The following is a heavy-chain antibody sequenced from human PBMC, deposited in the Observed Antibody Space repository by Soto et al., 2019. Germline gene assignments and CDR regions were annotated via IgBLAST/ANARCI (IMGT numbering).Heavy chain of an antibody. V-gene: IGHV1-18*04. CDR1: GYMFASFG. CDR2: ISAYTGNT. Sequence: QVQLVQSGAEVKKSGASVKVSCKASGYMFASFGISWVRQAPGQGLEWMGWISAYTGNTKYAQKVQDRATMTIDTSTITAYIELRSLRSDDTAMYFCARDRSAYARNFDAFDFWGQGTMVTVSS. CDR3: ARDRSAYARNFDAFDF. D-gene: IGHD1-7*01. J-gene: IGHJ3*01.